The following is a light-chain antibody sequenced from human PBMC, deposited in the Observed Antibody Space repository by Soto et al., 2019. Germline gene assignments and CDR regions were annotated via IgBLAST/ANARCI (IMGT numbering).Light chain of an antibody. CDR2: DAS. Sequence: DIQMTQSPSTVSASVGDRVTITCRASQSISSWLAWYQQKPGKAPKLLIYDASSLESGVPSRFSGSGSGTEFTLTISSLQPDDFATYYCQQYQGTFGQGAKVDI. CDR1: QSISSW. V-gene: IGKV1-5*01. CDR3: QQYQGT. J-gene: IGKJ1*01.